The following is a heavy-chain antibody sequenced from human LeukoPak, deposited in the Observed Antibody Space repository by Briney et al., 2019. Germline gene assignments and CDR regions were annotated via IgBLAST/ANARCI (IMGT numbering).Heavy chain of an antibody. Sequence: PGGSLRLSCAASGFSFSNAWMSWVRQAPGKGLGWVGRIKSKRDGETTDYAAPVKGRFTISRDDSKNTLYLQMNSLKTEDTAVYSCATDDTGHDWGHWGQGTPVTVSS. V-gene: IGHV3-15*01. CDR3: ATDDTGHDWGH. CDR2: IKSKRDGETT. CDR1: GFSFSNAW. D-gene: IGHD5-12*01. J-gene: IGHJ4*02.